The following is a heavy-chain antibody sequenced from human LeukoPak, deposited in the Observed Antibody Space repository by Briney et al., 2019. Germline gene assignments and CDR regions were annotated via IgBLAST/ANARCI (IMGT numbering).Heavy chain of an antibody. CDR3: ATDRAVGANTFDY. CDR2: ISFDGSSK. J-gene: IGHJ4*02. V-gene: IGHV3-30-3*01. CDR1: GFTFSDYA. Sequence: PGGSLRLSCAASGFTFSDYALHWVRQAPGKGLEWVAVISFDGSSKYYADSVKGRFTISRDNSKNTLFLQMNSLRDEDTAVFYCATDRAVGANTFDYWGQGTLVTVSS. D-gene: IGHD3-22*01.